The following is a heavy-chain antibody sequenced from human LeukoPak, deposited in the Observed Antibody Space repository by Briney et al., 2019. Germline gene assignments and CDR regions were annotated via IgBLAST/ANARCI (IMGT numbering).Heavy chain of an antibody. V-gene: IGHV3-7*01. J-gene: IGHJ4*02. CDR3: AAESSGYYYYFDY. D-gene: IGHD3-22*01. CDR1: GFTFSSYW. Sequence: GGSLRLSCAASGFTFSSYWMSWVRQAPGKGLEWVANIKRDGSEKYYMDSVKGRFTISRDNAKNSLYLQMNSLRAEDTAVYYCAAESSGYYYYFDYWGQGTLVTVSS. CDR2: IKRDGSEK.